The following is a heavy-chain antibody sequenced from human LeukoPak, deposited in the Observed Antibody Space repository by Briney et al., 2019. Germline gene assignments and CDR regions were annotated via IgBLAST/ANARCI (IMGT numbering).Heavy chain of an antibody. Sequence: ASVKVSCKASGYTFTSYDINWVRQATGQGLEWMGIINPSGGTTQYAQTFQGRVTLTRDTSTNTVYMDLSSLRSEDTAIYFCARGVVSTSGYFDLWGQGTPVTVSS. CDR2: INPSGGTT. CDR1: GYTFTSYD. D-gene: IGHD3-3*01. CDR3: ARGVVSTSGYFDL. J-gene: IGHJ4*02. V-gene: IGHV1-46*01.